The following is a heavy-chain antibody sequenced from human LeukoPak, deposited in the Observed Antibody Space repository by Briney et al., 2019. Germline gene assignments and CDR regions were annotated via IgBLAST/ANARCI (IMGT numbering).Heavy chain of an antibody. J-gene: IGHJ4*02. CDR3: AKASRGGYDSSGYYYHYFDY. V-gene: IGHV3-21*01. Sequence: GGSLRLSCAASGFTFSSYSMNWVRQAPGKGLEWVSSISSSSSYIYYADSVKGRFTISRDNAKNSLYLQMNSLRAEDTAVYYCAKASRGGYDSSGYYYHYFDYWGQGTLVTVSS. CDR2: ISSSSSYI. D-gene: IGHD3-22*01. CDR1: GFTFSSYS.